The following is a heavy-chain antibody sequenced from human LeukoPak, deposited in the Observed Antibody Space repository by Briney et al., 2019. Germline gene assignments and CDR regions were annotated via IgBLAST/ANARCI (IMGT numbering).Heavy chain of an antibody. D-gene: IGHD6-19*01. CDR3: ARVSSGPRGYFDY. CDR1: GFTFSSYD. J-gene: IGHJ4*02. V-gene: IGHV3-13*05. CDR2: IGTAGDP. Sequence: QTGGSLRLSCAASGFTFSSYDMHWVRQAIGKGLEWVSAIGTAGDPYYPGSVKGRFTISRENAKNSLYLQMNSLRAGDTAVYYCARVSSGPRGYFDYWGQGTLVTVSS.